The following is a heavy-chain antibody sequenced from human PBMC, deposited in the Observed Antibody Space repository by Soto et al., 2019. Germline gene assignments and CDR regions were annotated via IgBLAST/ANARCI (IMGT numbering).Heavy chain of an antibody. V-gene: IGHV2-5*02. CDR3: AHRRRAAAGDNEYFQH. Sequence: SGPTLVNPTQALTLTCTFCGFSLSTSGVGVGWIRQPPGKALEWLALIYWDDDKRYSPSLKSRLTITKDTSKNQVVLTMTNMDPVDTATYYCAHRRRAAAGDNEYFQHWGQGTLVTVSS. CDR1: GFSLSTSGVG. CDR2: IYWDDDK. D-gene: IGHD6-13*01. J-gene: IGHJ1*01.